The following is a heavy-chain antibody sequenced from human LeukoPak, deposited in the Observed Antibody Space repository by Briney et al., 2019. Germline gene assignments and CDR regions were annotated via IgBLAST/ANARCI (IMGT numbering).Heavy chain of an antibody. J-gene: IGHJ4*02. CDR2: INHSGST. CDR1: GGSSSGYY. D-gene: IGHD3-3*01. V-gene: IGHV4-34*01. CDR3: ARGVLRFLEWLNRGDYFDY. Sequence: PSETLSLTCAVYGGSSSGYYWSWIRQPPGKGLEWIGEINHSGSTNYNPSLKSRVTISVDTSKNQFSLKLSSVTAADTAVYYCARGVLRFLEWLNRGDYFDYWGQGTLVTVSS.